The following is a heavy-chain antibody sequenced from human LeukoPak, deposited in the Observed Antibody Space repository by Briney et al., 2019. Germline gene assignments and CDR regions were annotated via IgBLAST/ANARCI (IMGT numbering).Heavy chain of an antibody. Sequence: GGSLRLSCAASGFTFDDYAMHWVRQPPGKSLEWVSLISGDGGSTYYADSVKGRFTVSRDNSKNSLYLQMNGLRTEDTALYYCAKDISRNFVVVPAADYWGQGTLVTVSS. CDR2: ISGDGGST. J-gene: IGHJ4*02. V-gene: IGHV3-43*02. CDR3: AKDISRNFVVVPAADY. D-gene: IGHD2-2*01. CDR1: GFTFDDYA.